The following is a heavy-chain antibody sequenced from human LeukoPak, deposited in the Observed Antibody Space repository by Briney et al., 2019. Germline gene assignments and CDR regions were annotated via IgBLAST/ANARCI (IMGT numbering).Heavy chain of an antibody. CDR3: ARERYRTGYSSSYLGY. CDR1: GYTFTAYN. J-gene: IGHJ4*02. CDR2: ITPNSGAT. V-gene: IGHV1-2*02. D-gene: IGHD6-13*01. Sequence: ASVKVSCKASGYTFTAYNIHWVRQAPGQGLEWMGWITPNSGATNYAQQFQGRVTMTRDTSITTAYMELNNLISDDTAVYYCARERYRTGYSSSYLGYWGQGTLVTVSS.